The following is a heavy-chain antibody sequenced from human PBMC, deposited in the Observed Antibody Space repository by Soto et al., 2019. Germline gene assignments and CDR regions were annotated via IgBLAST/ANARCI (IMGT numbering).Heavy chain of an antibody. CDR2: IIPIFGTA. CDR1: GGTFSSYA. D-gene: IGHD6-19*01. Sequence: ASVKVSCKASGGTFSSYAISWVRQAPGQGLEWMGGIIPIFGTANYAQKFQGRVTITADESTSTAYMELSSLRSEDTAVYYCARLQIIAVAEYHYDVMDFRGQGTTVTVSS. CDR3: ARLQIIAVAEYHYDVMDF. J-gene: IGHJ6*02. V-gene: IGHV1-69*13.